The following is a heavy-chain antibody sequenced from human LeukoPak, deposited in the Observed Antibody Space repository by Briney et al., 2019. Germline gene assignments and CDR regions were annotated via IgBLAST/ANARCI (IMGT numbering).Heavy chain of an antibody. CDR3: ARAYGVAFDY. D-gene: IGHD2-8*01. CDR1: GFTFSSYS. V-gene: IGHV3-21*01. J-gene: IGHJ4*02. CDR2: ISSSSSYI. Sequence: GGSLRLSCAASGFTFSSYSMNWVRQAPGKGLEWVSSISSSSSYIYYADSVRGRFTISRDNAKNSLYLQMNSLRAEDTAVYFCARAYGVAFDYWGQGVLVTVSS.